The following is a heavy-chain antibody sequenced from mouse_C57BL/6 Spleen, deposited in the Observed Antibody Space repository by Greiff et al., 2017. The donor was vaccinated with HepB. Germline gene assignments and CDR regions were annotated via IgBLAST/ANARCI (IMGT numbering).Heavy chain of an antibody. CDR3: ARKGEAMDY. V-gene: IGHV1-82*01. Sequence: LVESGPELVKPGASVKISCKASGYAFSSSWMNWVKQRPGKGLEWIGRIYPGDGDTNYNGKFKGKATLTADKSSSTAYMQLSSLTSEDSAVYFCARKGEAMDYWGQGTSVTVSS. CDR2: IYPGDGDT. J-gene: IGHJ4*01. CDR1: GYAFSSSW.